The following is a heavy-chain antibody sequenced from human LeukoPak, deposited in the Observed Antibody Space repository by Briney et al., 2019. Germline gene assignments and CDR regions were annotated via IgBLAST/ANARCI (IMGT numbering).Heavy chain of an antibody. D-gene: IGHD3-22*01. CDR1: GLTFSSYS. J-gene: IGHJ4*02. Sequence: GGSLRLSCAASGLTFSSYSMNWVRQAPGKGLEWVSSISSSSSYIYYADSVKGRFTISRDNAKNSLYLQMNSLRAEDTAVYYCARDYYDSSGYSLFDYWGQGTLVTVSS. V-gene: IGHV3-21*01. CDR3: ARDYYDSSGYSLFDY. CDR2: ISSSSSYI.